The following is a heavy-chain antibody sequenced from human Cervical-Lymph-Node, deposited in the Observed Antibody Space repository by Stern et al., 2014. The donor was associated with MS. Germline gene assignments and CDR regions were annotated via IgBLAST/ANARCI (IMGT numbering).Heavy chain of an antibody. J-gene: IGHJ4*02. D-gene: IGHD2-15*01. CDR2: IIPMLDLP. V-gene: IGHV1-69*09. Sequence: VQLVESGAEVKKPGSSVRVSCKASGGTFNTYTVYWVRQPPGQGLERTGKIIPMLDLPVYAQRFQGRVTITLDKSTSTAYIDLNSLTSEDTAVYYCARPRGREAASALDYWGQGTLVTVSS. CDR3: ARPRGREAASALDY. CDR1: GGTFNTYT.